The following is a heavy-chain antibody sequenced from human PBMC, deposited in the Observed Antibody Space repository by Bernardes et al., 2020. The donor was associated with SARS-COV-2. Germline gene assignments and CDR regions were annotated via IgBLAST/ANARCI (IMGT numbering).Heavy chain of an antibody. J-gene: IGHJ4*02. CDR3: ARGQAVASFPPTDYFDS. V-gene: IGHV3-21*01. Sequence: VGSLRLSCAASGFTFSSYSMNWVRQAPGRGLEWVSSITGSSSHIYYAESVKGRFTISRDNAKSSLYLHMDSLSAEDTAVYYCARGQAVASFPPTDYFDSWGQGTLVAVSS. D-gene: IGHD6-19*01. CDR2: ITGSSSHI. CDR1: GFTFSSYS.